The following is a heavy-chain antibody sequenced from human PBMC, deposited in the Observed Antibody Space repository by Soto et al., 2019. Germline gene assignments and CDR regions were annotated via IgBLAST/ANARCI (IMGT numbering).Heavy chain of an antibody. V-gene: IGHV3-23*01. Sequence: GGSLRLSCVASGFTFRNYAMSWVRQAPGKGLEWVSGITGSGDTTYYADSVKGRFTISRDNSKNTLYLQISSLRAEDTAVYHCARDSSTWYKGWFDPWGQGTPVTVSS. D-gene: IGHD6-13*01. J-gene: IGHJ5*02. CDR1: GFTFRNYA. CDR2: ITGSGDTT. CDR3: ARDSSTWYKGWFDP.